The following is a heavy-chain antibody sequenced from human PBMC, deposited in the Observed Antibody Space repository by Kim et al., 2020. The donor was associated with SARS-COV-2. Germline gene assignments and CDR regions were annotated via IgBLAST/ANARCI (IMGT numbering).Heavy chain of an antibody. CDR1: GFTFSSYS. CDR2: ISSSSSYI. J-gene: IGHJ6*02. D-gene: IGHD2-2*01. CDR3: AREYCSSTSCPVGLGMDV. Sequence: GGSLRLSCAASGFTFSSYSMNWVRQAPGKGLEWVSSISSSSSYIYYADSVKGRFTISRDNAKNSLYLQMNSLRAEDTAVYYCAREYCSSTSCPVGLGMDVWGQGTTVTVSS. V-gene: IGHV3-21*01.